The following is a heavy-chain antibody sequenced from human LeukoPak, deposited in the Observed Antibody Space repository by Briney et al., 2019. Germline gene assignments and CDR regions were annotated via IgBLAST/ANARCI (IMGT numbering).Heavy chain of an antibody. Sequence: KAGGSLRLSCAASGFTFSTYWMSWVRQAPGKGLEWVANIKQDGGEQSYVDSVKGRFAISRDNAKNSLYLQMNSLGGEDTAVYYCARANYVWGSPMFYWGQGTLVTVSS. J-gene: IGHJ4*02. CDR3: ARANYVWGSPMFY. CDR2: IKQDGGEQ. CDR1: GFTFSTYW. V-gene: IGHV3-7*01. D-gene: IGHD3-16*01.